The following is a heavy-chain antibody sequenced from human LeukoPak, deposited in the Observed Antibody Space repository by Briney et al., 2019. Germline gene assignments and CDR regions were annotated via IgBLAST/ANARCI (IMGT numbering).Heavy chain of an antibody. CDR1: GFTFSSYW. D-gene: IGHD6-6*01. J-gene: IGHJ4*02. CDR3: ARMDPRAARGYFDY. Sequence: GGSLRLSCAASGFTFSSYWMSWVRQAPGKGLEWLANIKQDGSEKYYVDSVKGQFTISRDNAKNSLYLQMNSLRAEDTAVYYCARMDPRAARGYFDYWGQGTLVTVSS. V-gene: IGHV3-7*01. CDR2: IKQDGSEK.